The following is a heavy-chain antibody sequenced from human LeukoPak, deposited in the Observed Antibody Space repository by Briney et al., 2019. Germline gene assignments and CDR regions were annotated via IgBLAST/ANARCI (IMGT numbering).Heavy chain of an antibody. CDR1: GFTFSSYG. V-gene: IGHV3-33*06. J-gene: IGHJ5*02. CDR3: AKSQAWSSTTMDWFDP. CDR2: IWYDGSNK. Sequence: GRSLRLSCAASGFTFSSYGMHWVRQAPGKALEWVAVIWYDGSNKYYADSVKGRFTISRDNSKNTLYLQMNSLRAEDTAIYYCAKSQAWSSTTMDWFDPWGQGTLVTVSS. D-gene: IGHD2-2*01.